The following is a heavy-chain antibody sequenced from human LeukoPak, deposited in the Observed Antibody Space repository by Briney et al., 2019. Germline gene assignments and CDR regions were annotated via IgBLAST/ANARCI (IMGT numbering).Heavy chain of an antibody. CDR1: GFTFSSYA. J-gene: IGHJ4*02. CDR3: ARLGARQMLEY. D-gene: IGHD4-17*01. Sequence: GGSLRLSCAASGFTFSSYAMSWVRQAPGKGLEWVSANSGSGGSTYYADSVKGRFTISRDNSKNTLYLQMNSLRAEDTAVYYCARLGARQMLEYWGQGTLVTVSS. V-gene: IGHV3-23*01. CDR2: NSGSGGST.